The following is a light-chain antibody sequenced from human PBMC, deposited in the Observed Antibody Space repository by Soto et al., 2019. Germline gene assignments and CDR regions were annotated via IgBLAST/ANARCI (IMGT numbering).Light chain of an antibody. J-gene: IGKJ1*01. Sequence: DIVMTQSPDSLAVSLGERATINCKSSQNVLYSSNNKNYLAWYQQKPGHPPKLLIYWASTRESGVPDRFSGSGSGTDFTLTISSLQSEDVAVYYCQQYYTTPWTFGKGTKVEIK. V-gene: IGKV4-1*01. CDR1: QNVLYSSNNKNY. CDR2: WAS. CDR3: QQYYTTPWT.